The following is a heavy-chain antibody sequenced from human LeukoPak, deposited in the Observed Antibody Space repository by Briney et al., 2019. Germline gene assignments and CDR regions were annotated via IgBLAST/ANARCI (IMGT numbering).Heavy chain of an antibody. D-gene: IGHD3-9*01. CDR1: GFTFSSYG. J-gene: IGHJ3*02. Sequence: QAGGSLRLSCAASGFTFSSYGMHWVRQAPGKGLEWVAFIRYDGSNKYYADSVKGRFTISRDNSKNTLYLQMNSLRAEDTAVYYCAKDSQTYYDIPGAFDIRGQGTMVTVSS. CDR2: IRYDGSNK. V-gene: IGHV3-30*02. CDR3: AKDSQTYYDIPGAFDI.